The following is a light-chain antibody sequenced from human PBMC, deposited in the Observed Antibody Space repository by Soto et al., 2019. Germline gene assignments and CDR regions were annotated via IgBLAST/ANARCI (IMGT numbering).Light chain of an antibody. CDR2: AAS. J-gene: IGKJ1*01. Sequence: DIQMTQSPSSVSASVGDRVTITCRASQGISSWLAWYQQKPGKAPKLLIYAASSLQSGVPSRFSGSGSGTDFTLTISDVQPEDFALYYCHQRQSWPRTFGQGTKVDIK. V-gene: IGKV1-12*01. CDR1: QGISSW. CDR3: HQRQSWPRT.